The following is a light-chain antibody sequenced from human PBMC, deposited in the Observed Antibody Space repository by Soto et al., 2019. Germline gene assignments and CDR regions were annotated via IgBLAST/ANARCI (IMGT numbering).Light chain of an antibody. J-gene: IGLJ1*01. CDR3: ESYDCSLSGYV. CDR2: ENN. V-gene: IGLV1-40*01. CDR1: SSNIGAGYE. Sequence: QSVLTQPPSVSEAPGQRVTISCTGSSSNIGAGYEAHWYQQVPGTAPKLLIYENNNRPSGVPDRFSGSKSGTSASLAITGPQAEDEAEYYCESYDCSLSGYVFGTGTKLTVL.